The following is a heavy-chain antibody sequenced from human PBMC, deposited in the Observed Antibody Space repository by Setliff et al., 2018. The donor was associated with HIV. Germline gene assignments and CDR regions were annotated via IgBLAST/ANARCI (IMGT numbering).Heavy chain of an antibody. CDR1: GFPFTGNY. Sequence: ASVKVSCKTVGFPFTGNYLHWVRQAPGQGLEWMGWIDPITGDTKYAQKFQGRVTMTRDTSISTAYMELRRLRSDDTAVYYCAREFPLRLGELSLPGYWGQGTLVT. CDR3: AREFPLRLGELSLPGY. V-gene: IGHV1-2*02. CDR2: IDPITGDT. D-gene: IGHD3-16*02. J-gene: IGHJ4*02.